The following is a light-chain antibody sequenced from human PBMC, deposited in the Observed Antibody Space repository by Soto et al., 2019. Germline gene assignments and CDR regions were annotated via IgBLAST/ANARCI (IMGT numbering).Light chain of an antibody. V-gene: IGLV1-40*01. J-gene: IGLJ1*01. CDR3: QSYDSSLSGSRV. CDR2: GNS. CDR1: SSQIGAGYD. Sequence: QSVVAQPPPVSWAPGQRVPLSFTGSSSQIGAGYDVHWYQQLPGTAPKLLIYGNSNRPSGVPDRFSGSKSGTSASLAITGLQAEDEADYYCQSYDSSLSGSRVFGTGTKVTV.